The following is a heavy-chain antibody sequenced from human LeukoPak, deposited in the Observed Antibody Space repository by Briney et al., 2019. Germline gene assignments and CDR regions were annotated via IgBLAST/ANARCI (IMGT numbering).Heavy chain of an antibody. CDR3: ARDTGTTGPHWFDP. D-gene: IGHD1-7*01. V-gene: IGHV1-2*02. CDR2: INPNSGGT. J-gene: IGHJ5*02. Sequence: ASVKVSCKASGYTFTGYYMHWVRQAPGQGLEWMGWINPNSGGTNYARKFRGRVTMTRDTSISTAYMELSRLRSDDTAVYYCARDTGTTGPHWFDPWGQGTLVTVSS. CDR1: GYTFTGYY.